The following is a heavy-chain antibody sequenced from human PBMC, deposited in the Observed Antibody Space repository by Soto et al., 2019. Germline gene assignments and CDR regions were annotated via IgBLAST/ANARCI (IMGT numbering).Heavy chain of an antibody. J-gene: IGHJ5*02. D-gene: IGHD2-2*01. V-gene: IGHV4-30-4*01. Sequence: VQLQESGPGLVTPSQTLSLTCSVSGDYIHVGGYYWTWIRQRPGKGLGWMGYIYYTGKTYYIPPPESRLTMSVDRSKNQFSLRLTSVTAADTAVYFCGRDLTSNANCIDPWGQGTLVTVSS. CDR3: GRDLTSNANCIDP. CDR2: IYYTGKT. CDR1: GDYIHVGGYY.